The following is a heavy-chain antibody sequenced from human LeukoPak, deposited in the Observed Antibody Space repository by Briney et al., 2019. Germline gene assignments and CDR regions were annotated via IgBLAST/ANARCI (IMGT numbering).Heavy chain of an antibody. D-gene: IGHD1-26*01. V-gene: IGHV3-30*02. J-gene: IGHJ4*02. CDR1: GFTFKTYG. Sequence: GGSLRVSCAASGFTFKTYGMHWVRQAPGNGLEWVAFIRYDGSNTYYADSVKGRFTISRDNAKNSLYLQMNSLRAEDTAVYYCASGPDVGPSDYFDYWGQGTLVTVSS. CDR3: ASGPDVGPSDYFDY. CDR2: IRYDGSNT.